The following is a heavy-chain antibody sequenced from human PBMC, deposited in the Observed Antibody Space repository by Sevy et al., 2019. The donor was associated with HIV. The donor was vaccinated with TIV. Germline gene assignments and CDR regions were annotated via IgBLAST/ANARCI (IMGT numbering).Heavy chain of an antibody. V-gene: IGHV1-24*01. CDR3: ATGSGRTMEEFDY. D-gene: IGHD3-10*01. CDR1: GYTLTELS. CDR2: FDPEDGET. Sequence: ASVKVSCKVSGYTLTELSMHWVRQAPGKGLEWMGGFDPEDGETIYAQKFQGRVTMTEDTSTDTAYMELSSLRSEDTAVDYCATGSGRTMEEFDYWGQGTLVTVSS. J-gene: IGHJ4*02.